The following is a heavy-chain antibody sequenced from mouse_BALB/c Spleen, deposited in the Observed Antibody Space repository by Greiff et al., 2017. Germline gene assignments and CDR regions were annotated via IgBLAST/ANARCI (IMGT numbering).Heavy chain of an antibody. D-gene: IGHD2-1*01. CDR3: FYGNSYAMDY. J-gene: IGHJ4*01. V-gene: IGHV1S81*02. Sequence: VQLQQSGAELVKPGASVKLSCKASGYTFTSYYMYWVKQRPGQGLEWIGEINPSNGGTNFNEKFKSKATLTVDKSSSTAYMQLSSLTSEDSAVYYCFYGNSYAMDYWGQGTSVTVSS. CDR2: INPSNGGT. CDR1: GYTFTSYY.